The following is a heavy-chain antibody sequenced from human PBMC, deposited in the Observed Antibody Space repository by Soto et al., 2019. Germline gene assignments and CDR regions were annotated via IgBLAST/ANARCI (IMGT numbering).Heavy chain of an antibody. D-gene: IGHD6-13*01. J-gene: IGHJ4*02. V-gene: IGHV4-39*01. CDR3: ARQKDTSNWYLLPDY. CDR1: GGSASSTSHY. CDR2: IYYSGST. Sequence: SETLSLTCSVSGGSASSTSHYWGWIRQPPGKGLEWIGNIYYSGSTYYNPSLKSRVTISVDTSKNQFSLKLYSVAAADTAVYYCARQKDTSNWYLLPDYWGQGTLVTVSS.